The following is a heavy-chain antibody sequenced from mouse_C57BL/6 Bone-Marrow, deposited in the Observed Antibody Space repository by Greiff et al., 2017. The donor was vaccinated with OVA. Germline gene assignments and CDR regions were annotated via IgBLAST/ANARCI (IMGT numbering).Heavy chain of an antibody. Sequence: QVQLQQSGPGLVAPSQSLSITCTVSGFSLTSYGVHWVRQPPGKGLEWLVVIWSDGSTTYNSSLKSRLSISKDNSKSQVFLKMNSLQTYDTAMYYCARHDGSSYNAMDYWGQGTSGTVSS. CDR1: GFSLTSYG. CDR2: IWSDGST. D-gene: IGHD1-1*01. J-gene: IGHJ4*01. CDR3: ARHDGSSYNAMDY. V-gene: IGHV2-6-1*01.